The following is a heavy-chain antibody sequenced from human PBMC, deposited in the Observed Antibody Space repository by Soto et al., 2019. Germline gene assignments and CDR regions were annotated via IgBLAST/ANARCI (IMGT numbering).Heavy chain of an antibody. V-gene: IGHV4-39*01. J-gene: IGHJ5*02. CDR1: GGSINSSSCF. CDR2: IYYSGST. CDR3: ARHYSSGSRNWFDP. Sequence: PSETLSLTCSVSGGSINSSSCFWGWVRQPPGKGLEWIGSIYYSGSTYYNPSLRSRVTMSVDTSKNQFSLKLSSVTAADTAVFYCARHYSSGSRNWFDPWGQGTLVTVSS. D-gene: IGHD6-19*01.